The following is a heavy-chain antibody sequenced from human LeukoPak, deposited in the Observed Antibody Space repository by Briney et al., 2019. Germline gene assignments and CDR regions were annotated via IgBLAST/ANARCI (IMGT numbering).Heavy chain of an antibody. D-gene: IGHD6-13*01. CDR1: GYSLSTSGVG. CDR3: AQAYSSSWYLNWFDP. V-gene: IGHV2-5*02. J-gene: IGHJ5*02. CDR2: IYWDDDK. Sequence: SGPTLVNPTQTLTLTCTFSGYSLSTSGVGVGWIRQPPGKALEWLALIYWDDDKRYSPSLKSRLTITKDTSKNQVVLTMTNMDPVDTATYYCAQAYSSSWYLNWFDPWGQGTLVTVSS.